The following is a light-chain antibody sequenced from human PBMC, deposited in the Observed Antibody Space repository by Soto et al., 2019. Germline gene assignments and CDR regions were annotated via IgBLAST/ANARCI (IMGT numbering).Light chain of an antibody. CDR3: QQYGSSPRT. V-gene: IGKV3-20*01. Sequence: EIVLTQSPGTLSLSPGERATLSCRASQSVSSSYLAWYQQKPGQAPSLLIYGASSRATGIPDRFSGSGSGKDFTLTISRLEPEDFAVYFCQQYGSSPRTFGQGTKV. CDR2: GAS. CDR1: QSVSSSY. J-gene: IGKJ1*01.